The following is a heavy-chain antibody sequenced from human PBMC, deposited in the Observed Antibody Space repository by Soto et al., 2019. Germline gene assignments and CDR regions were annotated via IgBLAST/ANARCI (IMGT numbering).Heavy chain of an antibody. D-gene: IGHD6-19*01. V-gene: IGHV3-30*18. CDR1: GFTFSSYG. J-gene: IGHJ5*02. Sequence: QVQLVESGGGVVQPGRSLRLSCAASGFTFSSYGMHWVRQAPGKGLEWVAVISYDGSNKYYADSVKGRFTISRDNSKNTLYLQMNSLRAEDTAVYYCAKDLGRAVAGAHNWFDPWGQGRLVSVSS. CDR3: AKDLGRAVAGAHNWFDP. CDR2: ISYDGSNK.